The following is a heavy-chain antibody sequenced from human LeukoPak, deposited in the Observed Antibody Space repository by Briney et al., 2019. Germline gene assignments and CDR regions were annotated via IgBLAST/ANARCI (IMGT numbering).Heavy chain of an antibody. Sequence: GGSLRLSCAASGFTFSSYWMSWVRQAPGKGLEWVANIKQDGSEKYYVDSVKGRFTISRDNSKNTLYLQMNSLRAEDTAVYYCARDIYRYGTDAFDIWGQGTMVTVSS. J-gene: IGHJ3*02. D-gene: IGHD3-16*02. CDR2: IKQDGSEK. V-gene: IGHV3-7*03. CDR3: ARDIYRYGTDAFDI. CDR1: GFTFSSYW.